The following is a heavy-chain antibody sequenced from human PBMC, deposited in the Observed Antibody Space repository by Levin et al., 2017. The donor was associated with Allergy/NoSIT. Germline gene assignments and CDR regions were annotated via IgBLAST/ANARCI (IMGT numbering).Heavy chain of an antibody. J-gene: IGHJ4*02. CDR2: IRPNSERT. CDR3: AREQGARGWYTVDF. Sequence: HGESLKISCAASGFSFANHAMTWVRHAPGKGLEWVSTIRPNSERTYFADSVKGRFTVSRDDSVNMMSLQMSSLRADDAAVYYCAREQGARGWYTVDFWGQGALVTVSS. V-gene: IGHV3-23*01. CDR1: GFSFANHA. D-gene: IGHD6-19*01.